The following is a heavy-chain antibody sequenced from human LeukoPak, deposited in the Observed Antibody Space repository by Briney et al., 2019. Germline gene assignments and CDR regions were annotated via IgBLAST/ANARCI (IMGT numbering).Heavy chain of an antibody. CDR1: GGSITSSSFY. CDR2: IYYSGTT. D-gene: IGHD5/OR15-5a*01. CDR3: ARHGKGGHTVYDQGSTYDY. V-gene: IGHV4-39*01. Sequence: SETLSLTCTVSGGSITSSSFYWGWIRQPPGKGLEWIGSIYYSGTTYYNPSLKSRVTISMDMSKNQFSLKMSSVTAADTAVYYCARHGKGGHTVYDQGSTYDYWGQGTLVTVSS. J-gene: IGHJ4*02.